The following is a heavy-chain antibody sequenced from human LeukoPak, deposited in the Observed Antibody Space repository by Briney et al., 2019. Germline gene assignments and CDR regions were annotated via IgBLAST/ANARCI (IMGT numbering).Heavy chain of an antibody. CDR2: IIPKFAIA. CDR3: ARDRPGRYCSNTSCYTASPFDP. Sequence: ASVKVSCTASRGTFSNYAISWVRQAPGQGLEWMGQIIPKFAIAHYAQKFQGRVTITVDESTSTAYLELSTLRSEDTAVYYCARDRPGRYCSNTSCYTASPFDPWGQGTLVIVSS. J-gene: IGHJ5*02. D-gene: IGHD2-2*02. CDR1: RGTFSNYA. V-gene: IGHV1-69*13.